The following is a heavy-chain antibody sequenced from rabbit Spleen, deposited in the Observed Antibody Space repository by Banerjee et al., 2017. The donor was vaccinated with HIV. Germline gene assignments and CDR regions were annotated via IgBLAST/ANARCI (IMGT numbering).Heavy chain of an antibody. CDR2: IYAGDGST. CDR3: ARDKELDIWGYEFNL. V-gene: IGHV1S21*01. Sequence: EEQLKESGGGLVQPGGSLKLSCKASGFTLSTYYMNWVRQAPGKGLEWIGCIYAGDGSTDYANWVNGRFTISKTSSTVDLKMTSLTAADTATYFCARDKELDIWGYEFNLWGPGTLVTVS. D-gene: IGHD3-1*01. J-gene: IGHJ4*01. CDR1: GFTLSTYY.